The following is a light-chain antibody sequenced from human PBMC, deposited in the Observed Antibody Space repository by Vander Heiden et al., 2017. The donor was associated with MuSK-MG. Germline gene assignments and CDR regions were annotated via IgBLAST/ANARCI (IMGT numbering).Light chain of an antibody. Sequence: SYELTQPPSVPLSPGQTARITCPGDALPKQYAYWYQQKPGQAPVLVIYKDSERPSGIPERFSGSSSGTTVTLTISGVQAEDEADYYYQSADSSGTHVVFGGGTKLTVL. V-gene: IGLV3-25*03. CDR3: QSADSSGTHVV. J-gene: IGLJ2*01. CDR2: KDS. CDR1: ALPKQY.